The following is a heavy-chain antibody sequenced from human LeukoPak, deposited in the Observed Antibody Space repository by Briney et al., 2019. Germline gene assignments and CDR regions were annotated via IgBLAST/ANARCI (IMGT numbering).Heavy chain of an antibody. J-gene: IGHJ5*02. Sequence: ASVKVSCKTSGYIFAHNGISWVRQAPGQGPEWMGWISAYNGDTNYAQNFQGRVTMTRDTSTSTVYMELRSLRSDDTAVYYCARGYCSGGSCFFDPWGQGTLVTVSS. CDR1: GYIFAHNG. CDR2: ISAYNGDT. CDR3: ARGYCSGGSCFFDP. V-gene: IGHV1-18*01. D-gene: IGHD2-15*01.